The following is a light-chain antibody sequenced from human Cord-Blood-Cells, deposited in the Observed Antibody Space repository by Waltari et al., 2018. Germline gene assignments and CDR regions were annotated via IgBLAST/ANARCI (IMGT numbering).Light chain of an antibody. CDR3: SSYTSSSTVV. J-gene: IGLJ2*01. V-gene: IGLV2-14*01. CDR1: SSDVGGYNY. CDR2: DVS. Sequence: QSALTQPASVSGSPGQSITISCTGTSSDVGGYNYVPWYQQHPGKAPKLMIYDVSNLPSGVSNRFSGSKSGNTASLTTSGLQAEDEADYYCSSYTSSSTVVFGGGTKLTVL.